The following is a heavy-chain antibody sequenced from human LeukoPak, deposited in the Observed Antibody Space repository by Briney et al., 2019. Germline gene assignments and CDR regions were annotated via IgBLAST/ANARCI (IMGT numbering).Heavy chain of an antibody. D-gene: IGHD3-10*01. CDR1: GGSFSGYY. J-gene: IGHJ3*02. V-gene: IGHV4-34*01. CDR2: IYHSGNT. CDR3: ARPITSAITEDAFDI. Sequence: SETLSLTCAVYGGSFSGYYWSWIRQPPGKGLEWIGEIYHSGNTNYNPSLKSRVTISVDTSKNQFSLKLSSVTAADTAVYYCARPITSAITEDAFDIWGQGTMVTVSS.